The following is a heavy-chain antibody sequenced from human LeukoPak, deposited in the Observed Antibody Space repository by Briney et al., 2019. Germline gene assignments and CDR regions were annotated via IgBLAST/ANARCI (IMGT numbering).Heavy chain of an antibody. CDR3: ARVRGRSFFGVVTHDY. CDR2: IIPIFGTA. CDR1: GYTFTSYD. J-gene: IGHJ4*02. V-gene: IGHV1-69*13. D-gene: IGHD3-3*01. Sequence: ASVKVSCKASGYTFTSYDISWVRQAPGQGLEWMGGIIPIFGTANYAQKFQGRVTITADESTSTAYMELSSLRSEDTAVYYCARVRGRSFFGVVTHDYWGQGTLVTVSS.